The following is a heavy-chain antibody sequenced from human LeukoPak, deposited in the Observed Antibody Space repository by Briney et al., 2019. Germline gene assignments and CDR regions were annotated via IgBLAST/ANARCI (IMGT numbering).Heavy chain of an antibody. CDR3: ARDLGIAAAGSTNYYGMDV. CDR2: INPNSGGT. D-gene: IGHD6-13*01. CDR1: GYTFTGYY. V-gene: IGHV1-2*04. Sequence: ASVKVSCKASGYTFTGYYMHWVRQAPGQGLEWMGWINPNSGGTNYAQKFQGWVTMTRDTSISTAYMELSRLRSGDTAVYYCARDLGIAAAGSTNYYGMDVWGQGTTVTVSS. J-gene: IGHJ6*02.